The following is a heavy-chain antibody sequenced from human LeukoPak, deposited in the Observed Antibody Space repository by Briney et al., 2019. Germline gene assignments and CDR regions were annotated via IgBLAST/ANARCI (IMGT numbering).Heavy chain of an antibody. J-gene: IGHJ1*01. V-gene: IGHV3-23*01. CDR1: GFTFSSYA. D-gene: IGHD2-21*01. CDR3: AKDSLSVVNAIGCFQY. CDR2: ISGSGGST. Sequence: GGSLRLSCAASGFTFSSYAMSWVRQAPGKGLEWVSAISGSGGSTYYADSVKGRFTISRDNSKNSLYLQMNSLRTEDTALYYCAKDSLSVVNAIGCFQYWGQGTLVTVSS.